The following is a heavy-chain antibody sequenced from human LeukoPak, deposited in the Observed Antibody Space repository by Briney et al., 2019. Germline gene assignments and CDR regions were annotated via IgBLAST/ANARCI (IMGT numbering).Heavy chain of an antibody. J-gene: IGHJ4*02. V-gene: IGHV1-18*04. CDR1: GYTFTGYY. D-gene: IGHD1/OR15-1a*01. CDR2: ISAYNGNT. Sequence: GASVKVSCKASGYTFTGYYMHWVRQAPGQGLEWMGWISAYNGNTNYAQKLQGRVTMTTDTSTSTAYMELRSLRSDDTAVYYCARVGLSRGTHDYWGQGTLVTVSS. CDR3: ARVGLSRGTHDY.